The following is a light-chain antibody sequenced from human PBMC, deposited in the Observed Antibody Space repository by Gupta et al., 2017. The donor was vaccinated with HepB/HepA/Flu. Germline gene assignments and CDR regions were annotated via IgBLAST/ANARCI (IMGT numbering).Light chain of an antibody. CDR2: SAS. J-gene: IGKJ5*01. CDR3: QQFNSYPIT. V-gene: IGKV1-9*01. Sequence: DIQLTQSPSFLSASVGDRVTITCRASQDINSYLIWYQQKPGKAPTLLIYSASTLQGAVPSRFSGSGSGTEFTLTISSLQPEDFATYYCQQFNSYPITFGQGTRLDIK. CDR1: QDINSY.